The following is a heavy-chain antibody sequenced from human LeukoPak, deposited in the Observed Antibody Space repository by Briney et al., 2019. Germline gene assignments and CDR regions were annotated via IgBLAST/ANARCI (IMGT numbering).Heavy chain of an antibody. CDR2: INHSGST. J-gene: IGHJ5*02. Sequence: SETLSLTCAVYGGSFSGYYWSWIRQPPGKGLEWIGEINHSGSTNYNPSLKSRVTISVDTSKNQFSLRLSSVTAADTAVYYCARFGSRSGSYFGWFDPWGQGTLVTVSS. CDR3: ARFGSRSGSYFGWFDP. D-gene: IGHD3-3*01. CDR1: GGSFSGYY. V-gene: IGHV4-34*01.